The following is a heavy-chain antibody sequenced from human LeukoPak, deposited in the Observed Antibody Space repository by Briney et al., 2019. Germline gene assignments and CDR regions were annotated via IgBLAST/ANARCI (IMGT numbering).Heavy chain of an antibody. D-gene: IGHD2-15*01. Sequence: GGSLRLSCAASGFTFSSYSMNWVRQAPGKGLEWVSYISSSGSTIYYADSVKGRFTISRDNAKNSLYLQMNSLRAEDTAVYYCAKDHFVGTHFDSWGQGTLVTVSS. J-gene: IGHJ4*02. CDR2: ISSSGSTI. CDR1: GFTFSSYS. V-gene: IGHV3-48*01. CDR3: AKDHFVGTHFDS.